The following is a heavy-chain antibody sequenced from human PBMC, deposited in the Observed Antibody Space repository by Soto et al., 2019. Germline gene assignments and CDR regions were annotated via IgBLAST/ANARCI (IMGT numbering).Heavy chain of an antibody. D-gene: IGHD2-15*01. V-gene: IGHV3-74*01. J-gene: IGHJ4*02. Sequence: PGGSLRLSCAASGFTFSSYWMHWVRQAPGKGLVWVSRINSDESSTSYADSVKGRFTISRDNAKNTLYLQMNSLRAEDTAVYYCAARYCSGGSCYTPGLDYWGQGTLVTVSS. CDR2: INSDESST. CDR1: GFTFSSYW. CDR3: AARYCSGGSCYTPGLDY.